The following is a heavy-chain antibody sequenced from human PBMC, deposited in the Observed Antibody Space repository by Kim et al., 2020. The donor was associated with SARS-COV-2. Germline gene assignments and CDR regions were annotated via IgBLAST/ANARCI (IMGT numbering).Heavy chain of an antibody. V-gene: IGHV3-48*02. J-gene: IGHJ5*02. D-gene: IGHD3-3*01. Sequence: SVKGRITTSRANAKNSLYLQMNSLRDEDTAVYYCARAPLEWLFKEDWFDPWGQGTLVTVSS. CDR3: ARAPLEWLFKEDWFDP.